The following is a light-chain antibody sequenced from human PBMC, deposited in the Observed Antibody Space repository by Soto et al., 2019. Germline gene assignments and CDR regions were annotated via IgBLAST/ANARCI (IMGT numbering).Light chain of an antibody. V-gene: IGKV3-11*01. CDR1: QSVSSY. Sequence: EIVLTQSPATLSLSPGERATLSCRASQSVSSYLAWYQQKPGQAPRLLISDASNRATGVPARFSGSGSGTDFTLTISSLEPEDFAVYYCRQRSNWPLSFGGGTKLEIK. CDR2: DAS. J-gene: IGKJ4*01. CDR3: RQRSNWPLS.